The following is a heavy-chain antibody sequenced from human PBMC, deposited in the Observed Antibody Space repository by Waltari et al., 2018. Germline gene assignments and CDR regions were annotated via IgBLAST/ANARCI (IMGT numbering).Heavy chain of an antibody. CDR1: GFTFDDYT. Sequence: EVQLVESGGVVVQPGGSLRLSCAASGFTFDDYTLHWVRQAPGKGLEWVSLISWDGGSTYYADSVKGRFTISRDNSKNSLYLQMNSLRTEDTAVYYCARPYASGWYINFDYWGQGTLVTVSS. CDR2: ISWDGGST. V-gene: IGHV3-43*01. J-gene: IGHJ4*02. D-gene: IGHD6-19*01. CDR3: ARPYASGWYINFDY.